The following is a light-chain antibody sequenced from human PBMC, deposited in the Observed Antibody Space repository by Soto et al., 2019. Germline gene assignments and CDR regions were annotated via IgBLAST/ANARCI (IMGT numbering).Light chain of an antibody. V-gene: IGLV2-11*01. J-gene: IGLJ1*01. CDR2: DVS. CDR1: SSDVGTYDF. Sequence: QSALTQPRSVSGSPGQSVTISCTGTSSDVGTYDFVSWYQQHPGKAPRLMIFDVSERPSGVPDRFSGSKSGNTASLTISGLQAEEEADYYCCLYAVTFYVFGTGTQLTVL. CDR3: CLYAVTFYV.